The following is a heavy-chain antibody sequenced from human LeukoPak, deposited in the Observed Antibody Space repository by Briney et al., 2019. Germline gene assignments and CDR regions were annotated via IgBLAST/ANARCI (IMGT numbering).Heavy chain of an antibody. CDR1: GFTFGDYA. D-gene: IGHD3-22*01. V-gene: IGHV3-49*04. Sequence: GGSLRLSCTASGFTFGDYAMSWVRQAPGKGLEWVGFIRSKAYGGTTEYAASVKGRSTISRDDSKSIAYLQMNSLKTEDTAVYYCTRDMEIYYDSSGADYWGQGTLVTVSS. CDR2: IRSKAYGGTT. CDR3: TRDMEIYYDSSGADY. J-gene: IGHJ4*02.